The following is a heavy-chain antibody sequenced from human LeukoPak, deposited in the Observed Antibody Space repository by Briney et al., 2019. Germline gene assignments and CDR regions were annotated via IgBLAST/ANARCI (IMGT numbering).Heavy chain of an antibody. J-gene: IGHJ3*02. D-gene: IGHD6-13*01. CDR1: GFTFSSYA. CDR3: ARAKVASSSWSLDALDI. Sequence: GGSLRLSCAASGFTFSSYAMHWVRQAPGKGLEWVALISYDGSNKYYADPVKGRFTISRDNSKNTLYLQTNSLRAEDTAVYYCARAKVASSSWSLDALDIWGQGTMVTVSS. V-gene: IGHV3-30*04. CDR2: ISYDGSNK.